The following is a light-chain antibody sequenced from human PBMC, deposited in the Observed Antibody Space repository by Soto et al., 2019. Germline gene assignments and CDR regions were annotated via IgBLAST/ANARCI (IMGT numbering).Light chain of an antibody. V-gene: IGKV1-5*03. CDR3: QQYRKEST. CDR2: KAS. Sequence: DVEMTQSPSTLPTSIGDRVTINCRASQNVSNWLAWYQQKPGKAPKLLIYKASRLESGVPSRFSASGSGTDYTLTINSLQSDDLATYFCQQYRKESTFGQGTKLEIK. J-gene: IGKJ2*01. CDR1: QNVSNW.